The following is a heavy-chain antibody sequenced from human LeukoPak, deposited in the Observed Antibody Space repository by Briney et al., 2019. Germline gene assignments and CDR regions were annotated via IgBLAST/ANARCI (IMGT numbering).Heavy chain of an antibody. CDR1: GFTFSSYG. V-gene: IGHV3-21*04. J-gene: IGHJ4*02. D-gene: IGHD2-2*01. CDR3: AKVVPAAIFPPPYFDY. CDR2: ISSSSSYI. Sequence: GGSLRLSCAASGFTFSSYGMHWVRQAPGKGLEWVSSISSSSSYIYYADSVKGRFTISRDNAKNSLYLQMNSLRAEDTAVYYCAKVVPAAIFPPPYFDYWGQGTLVTVSS.